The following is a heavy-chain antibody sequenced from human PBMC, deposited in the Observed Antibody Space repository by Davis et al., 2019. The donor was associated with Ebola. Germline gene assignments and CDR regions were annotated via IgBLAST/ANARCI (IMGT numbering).Heavy chain of an antibody. J-gene: IGHJ4*02. D-gene: IGHD4-17*01. Sequence: SLKISCAASGFTFDDYAMHWVRQAPGKGLEWVSGISWNSGSIGYADSVKGRFTISRDNAKNSLYLQMNSLRAEDTALYYCAKDISGGGDGDYGPGGDYWGQGTLVTVSS. V-gene: IGHV3-9*01. CDR3: AKDISGGGDGDYGPGGDY. CDR2: ISWNSGSI. CDR1: GFTFDDYA.